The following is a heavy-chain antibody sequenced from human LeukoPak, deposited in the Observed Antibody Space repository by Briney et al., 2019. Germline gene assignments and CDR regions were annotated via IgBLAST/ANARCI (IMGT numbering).Heavy chain of an antibody. CDR1: GFTFDDYA. Sequence: GRSLRLSCAASGFTFDDYAMHWVRQAPGKGLEWVSGIRWNSGSIGYADSVKGRFTISRDNAKNSLYLQMNSLRAEDTALYYCAKDVLLVSGSGSYCDYWGQGTLVTVSS. CDR2: IRWNSGSI. CDR3: AKDVLLVSGSGSYCDY. V-gene: IGHV3-9*01. J-gene: IGHJ4*02. D-gene: IGHD3-10*01.